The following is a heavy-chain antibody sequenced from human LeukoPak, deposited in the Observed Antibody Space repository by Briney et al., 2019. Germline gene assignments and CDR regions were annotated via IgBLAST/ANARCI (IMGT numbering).Heavy chain of an antibody. J-gene: IGHJ4*02. Sequence: PGGSLRLSCAASGFTFSSYWMTWVRQAPGKGPEWVSYISSSGSTIYYADSVKGRFTISRDNAKNSLYLQMNSLRAEDTAVYYCARDYYDSSGYSPFDYWGQGTLVTVSS. V-gene: IGHV3-48*04. CDR2: ISSSGSTI. CDR3: ARDYYDSSGYSPFDY. CDR1: GFTFSSYW. D-gene: IGHD3-22*01.